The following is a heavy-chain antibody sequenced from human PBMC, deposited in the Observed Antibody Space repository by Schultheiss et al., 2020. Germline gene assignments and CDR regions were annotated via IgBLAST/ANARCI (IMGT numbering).Heavy chain of an antibody. J-gene: IGHJ6*03. CDR3: ARDGGGYDYYYYYYMDV. V-gene: IGHV3-21*05. CDR2: ISSSSSYI. D-gene: IGHD5-12*01. Sequence: ESLKISCAASGFTFDDYGMSWVRQAPGKGLEWVSYISSSSSYIYYADSVKGRFTISRDNAKNSLYLQMNSLRAEDTAVYYCARDGGGYDYYYYYYMDVWGTGTTVTVSS. CDR1: GFTFDDYG.